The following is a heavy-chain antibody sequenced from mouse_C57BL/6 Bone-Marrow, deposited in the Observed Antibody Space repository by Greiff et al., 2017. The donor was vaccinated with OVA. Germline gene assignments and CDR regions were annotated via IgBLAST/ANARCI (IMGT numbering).Heavy chain of an antibody. CDR3: ARLSKEGLDY. CDR2: IYPSDSET. CDR1: GYPFTSYW. Sequence: QVQLQQPGAELVRPGSSVKLSCKASGYPFTSYWMDWVKQRPGQGLEWIGNIYPSDSETHYNQKFKDKATLTVDKSSSTAYMQLSSLTSEDSAVYYCARLSKEGLDYWGQGTSVTVSS. J-gene: IGHJ4*01. D-gene: IGHD1-3*01. V-gene: IGHV1-61*01.